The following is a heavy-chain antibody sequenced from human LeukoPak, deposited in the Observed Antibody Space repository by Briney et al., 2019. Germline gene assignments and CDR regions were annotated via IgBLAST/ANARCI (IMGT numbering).Heavy chain of an antibody. Sequence: SETLSLTCTVSGGSISSYYWSWIRQPPGKGLEWIGHIYYSGSTNYNPSLKSRVTISVDTSKNQFSLKLSSVTAADTAVYYCARVVGGCSSTSCDPYYFDYWGQGTLVTVSS. D-gene: IGHD2-2*01. J-gene: IGHJ4*02. CDR3: ARVVGGCSSTSCDPYYFDY. V-gene: IGHV4-59*01. CDR2: IYYSGST. CDR1: GGSISSYY.